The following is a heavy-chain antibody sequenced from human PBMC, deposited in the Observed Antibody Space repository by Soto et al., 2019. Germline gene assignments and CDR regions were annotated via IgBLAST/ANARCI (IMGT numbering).Heavy chain of an antibody. J-gene: IGHJ4*02. Sequence: GASVKVSCKTSGYSFTTYGISWVRQAPGQGLEWMGWTSSNNGKTKYAQKFQGRVTMTTDKSTNTVHMELRSLRSGDTAVYYRARTSVAQSQDYFDDWGQGTLVTVSS. CDR3: ARTSVAQSQDYFDD. CDR1: GYSFTTYG. CDR2: TSSNNGKT. D-gene: IGHD5-12*01. V-gene: IGHV1-18*01.